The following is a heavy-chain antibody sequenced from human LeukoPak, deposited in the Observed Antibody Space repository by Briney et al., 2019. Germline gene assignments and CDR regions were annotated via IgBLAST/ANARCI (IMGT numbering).Heavy chain of an antibody. J-gene: IGHJ4*02. V-gene: IGHV6-1*01. CDR1: GDSVSSNSAA. CDR3: ARGGTLVTPNFDY. D-gene: IGHD2-21*02. CDR2: TYYRSKWYS. Sequence: HSQTLSLTCAVSGDSVSSNSAAWNWIRQSPSRGLEWLGRTYYRSKWYSEYAVSVKSRIINNPDTSKNQVSLQLNSVTPEDTAVYYCARGGTLVTPNFDYWGQGTLVTVSA.